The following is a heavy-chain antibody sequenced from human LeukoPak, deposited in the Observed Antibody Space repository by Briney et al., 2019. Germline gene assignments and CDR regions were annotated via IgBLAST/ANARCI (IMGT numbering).Heavy chain of an antibody. D-gene: IGHD3-3*01. CDR2: ISSSSSYI. CDR1: GFTFSNYS. J-gene: IGHJ3*02. CDR3: ARERGPILDDI. Sequence: PGGSLRLSCAASGFTFSNYSMNWVRQAPGKGLEWVSSISSSSSYIYYADSVKGRFTISRDNAKNSLYLQMNSLRAEDTAVYYCARERGPILDDIWGQGTMVTVSS. V-gene: IGHV3-21*01.